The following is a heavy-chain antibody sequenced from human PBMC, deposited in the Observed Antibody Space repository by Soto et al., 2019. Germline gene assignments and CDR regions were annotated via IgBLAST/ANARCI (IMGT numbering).Heavy chain of an antibody. J-gene: IGHJ4*02. V-gene: IGHV3-74*01. CDR1: EFTFRSYW. CDR3: ARVSHYGLGSYPHDY. CDR2: ISGDGSST. D-gene: IGHD3-10*01. Sequence: EVQLVDSGGGLVQPGGSLSLSCAASEFTFRSYWMHWVRQSPGKGLVWVSRISGDGSSTTYADSVRGRFTISRDNAKNSMYLQMNSLRAEDTAVYYWARVSHYGLGSYPHDYWGQGTLVTVSS.